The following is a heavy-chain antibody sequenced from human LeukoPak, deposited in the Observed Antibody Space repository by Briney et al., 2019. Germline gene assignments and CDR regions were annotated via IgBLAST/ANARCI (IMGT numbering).Heavy chain of an antibody. Sequence: GGSLRLSCAASGFTFSSYGMPWVRQAPGKGLEWVAVISYDGSNKYYADSVKGRFTISRDNSKNTLYLQMNSLRAEDTAVYYCAKAMVRGVIFLDYWGQGTLVTVSS. V-gene: IGHV3-30*18. CDR2: ISYDGSNK. CDR3: AKAMVRGVIFLDY. D-gene: IGHD3-10*01. J-gene: IGHJ4*02. CDR1: GFTFSSYG.